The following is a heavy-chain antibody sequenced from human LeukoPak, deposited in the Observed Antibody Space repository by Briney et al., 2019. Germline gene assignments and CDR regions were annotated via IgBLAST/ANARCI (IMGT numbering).Heavy chain of an antibody. V-gene: IGHV3-23*01. CDR2: ISGSGGST. Sequence: GGSLRLSCAASGFTVSSNYMSWVRQAPGKGLEWVSAISGSGGSTYYADSVKGRFTISRDNSKNTLYLQMNSLRAEDTAVYYCAKFRGQEMVVVPAAIPNWFDPWGQGTLVTVSS. CDR3: AKFRGQEMVVVPAAIPNWFDP. J-gene: IGHJ5*02. CDR1: GFTVSSNY. D-gene: IGHD2-2*01.